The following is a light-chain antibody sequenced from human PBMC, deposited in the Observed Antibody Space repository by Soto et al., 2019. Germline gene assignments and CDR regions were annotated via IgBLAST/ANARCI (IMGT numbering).Light chain of an antibody. Sequence: QSALTQPASVSGSPGQWITISCTGTSSDVGSYNLVSWYQQHPGKAPKLMIYEVSKRPSGVSNRFSGSKSGNTASLTISGLQAEDEADYYCCSYAGSNWVFGGGTKLTVL. V-gene: IGLV2-23*02. J-gene: IGLJ3*02. CDR2: EVS. CDR3: CSYAGSNWV. CDR1: SSDVGSYNL.